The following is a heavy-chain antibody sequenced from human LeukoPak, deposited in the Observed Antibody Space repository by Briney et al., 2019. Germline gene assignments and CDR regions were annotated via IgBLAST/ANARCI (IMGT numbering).Heavy chain of an antibody. CDR3: VRAVGSNTL. CDR2: INQDGSEK. Sequence: GGSLRLSCAASGFTFTTYWMSWVRQAPGKVLEWVANINQDGSEKYYVDSVKGRFTISRDNAKNSLYLQMNSLRAEDTAVYFCVRAVGSNTLWGQGTLVTVSS. J-gene: IGHJ4*02. V-gene: IGHV3-7*01. CDR1: GFTFTTYW. D-gene: IGHD4-23*01.